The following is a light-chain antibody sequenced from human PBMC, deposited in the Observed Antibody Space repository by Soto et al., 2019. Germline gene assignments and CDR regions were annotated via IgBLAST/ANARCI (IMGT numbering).Light chain of an antibody. V-gene: IGKV1-33*01. CDR2: DAS. Sequence: DIRMTQSPSSRFSSLGDGVPIPFQASQDISNYLNWYQQKPGKAPKLLIYDASNLETGVPSRFSGSGSGTDFTFTISSLQPEDIATYYCQQYDNLPRTFGQGTKVDIK. CDR1: QDISNY. J-gene: IGKJ1*01. CDR3: QQYDNLPRT.